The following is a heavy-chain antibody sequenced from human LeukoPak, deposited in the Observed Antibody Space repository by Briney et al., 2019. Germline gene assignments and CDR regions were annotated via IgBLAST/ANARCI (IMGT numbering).Heavy chain of an antibody. J-gene: IGHJ4*02. D-gene: IGHD6-13*01. CDR3: ARASGAAAGVDY. CDR2: IYNRGST. CDR1: GGSISSYY. Sequence: SETLSLTCTVSGGSISSYYWSWIRQPPRKGLEWIGYIYNRGSTNYNPSLKSRVTISVDTSKNQFSLKLSSVTAADTAVYYCARASGAAAGVDYWGQGTLVTVSS. V-gene: IGHV4-59*01.